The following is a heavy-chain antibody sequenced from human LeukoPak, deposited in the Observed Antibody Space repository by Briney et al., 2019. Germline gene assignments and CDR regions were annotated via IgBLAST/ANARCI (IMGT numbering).Heavy chain of an antibody. CDR2: IWYDGSNK. Sequence: GRSLRLSCAASGFTFSSYGMHWVRQAPGKGLVWVAVIWYDGSNKYYADSVKGRFTISRDNSKNTLYLQMNSLRAEDTAVYYCARDGITGTPGHWFDPWGQGTLVTVSS. V-gene: IGHV3-33*01. CDR1: GFTFSSYG. D-gene: IGHD1-20*01. J-gene: IGHJ5*02. CDR3: ARDGITGTPGHWFDP.